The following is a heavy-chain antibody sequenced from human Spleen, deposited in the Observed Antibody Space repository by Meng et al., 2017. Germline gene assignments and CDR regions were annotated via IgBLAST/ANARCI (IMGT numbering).Heavy chain of an antibody. Sequence: QVQVVQSGAEMKRPEASVKVSCTASHYTFTGYGVSWFRQAPGQGLEWMAWLGAHDGDTSHAPKFQGRVTVSADRPTATAYMELRSLRSDDTAVYYCARGTPGRSYSDYWGQGTLVTVSS. CDR2: LGAHDGDT. CDR3: ARGTPGRSYSDY. D-gene: IGHD3-10*01. J-gene: IGHJ4*02. CDR1: HYTFTGYG. V-gene: IGHV1-18*01.